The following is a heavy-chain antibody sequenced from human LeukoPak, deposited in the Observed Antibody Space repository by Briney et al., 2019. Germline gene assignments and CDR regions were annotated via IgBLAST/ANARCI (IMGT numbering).Heavy chain of an antibody. V-gene: IGHV3-7*03. J-gene: IGHJ4*02. Sequence: GGSLRLSYTASGLTLSNYWMIWVRQAPGKGLQWVAKIKQDGSEKYYVDSVKGRFTISRDNAENSLYLQMNGLRVEDTAVYYCAARSSGNPYFWGQGTLVTVSS. CDR1: GLTLSNYW. CDR3: AARSSGNPYF. CDR2: IKQDGSEK. D-gene: IGHD1-26*01.